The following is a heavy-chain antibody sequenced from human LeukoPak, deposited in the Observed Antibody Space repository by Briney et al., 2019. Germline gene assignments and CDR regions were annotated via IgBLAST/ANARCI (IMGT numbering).Heavy chain of an antibody. CDR2: IKQDGSEK. CDR1: GFTFSSLW. CDR3: ARDGSGWYKLDY. V-gene: IGHV3-7*03. Sequence: PGGSLRLSCATSGFTFSSLWMIWVRQAPGKGRGWVANIKQDGSEKYYVDSVKGRFTISGDNANNSLYLQMNSLRAEDTAVYYCARDGSGWYKLDYWGQGTLVTVSS. J-gene: IGHJ4*02. D-gene: IGHD6-19*01.